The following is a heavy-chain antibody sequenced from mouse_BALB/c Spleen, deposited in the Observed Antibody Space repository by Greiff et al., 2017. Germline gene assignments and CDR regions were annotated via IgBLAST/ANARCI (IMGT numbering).Heavy chain of an antibody. CDR2: INSNGGST. CDR1: GFTFSSYY. J-gene: IGHJ3*01. D-gene: IGHD2-3*01. CDR3: ARQGETRMDWFAY. Sequence: VQLMESGGGLVKLGGSLKLSCAASGFTFSSYYMSWVRQTPEKRLELVAAINSNGGSTYYPDTVKGRFTSSRDNAKNTLYLQMSSLKSEDTALYYCARQGETRMDWFAYWGQGTLVTVSA. V-gene: IGHV5-6-2*01.